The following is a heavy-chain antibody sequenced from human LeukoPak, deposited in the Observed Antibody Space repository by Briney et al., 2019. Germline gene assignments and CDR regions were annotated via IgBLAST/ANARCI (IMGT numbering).Heavy chain of an antibody. V-gene: IGHV4-59*08. Sequence: SETLSLTCTVSGGSISSYYWSWIRQPPGKGLEWIGYISYSGNTNYNPSFKSRVTISVDTSNNQFSLKLSAVTAAATAVYYCATTSGSYSRFHHWGQGTVVTVSS. CDR3: ATTSGSYSRFHH. D-gene: IGHD1-26*01. CDR2: ISYSGNT. CDR1: GGSISSYY. J-gene: IGHJ1*01.